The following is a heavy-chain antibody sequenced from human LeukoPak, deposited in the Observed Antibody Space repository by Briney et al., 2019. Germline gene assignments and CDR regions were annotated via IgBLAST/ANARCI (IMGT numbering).Heavy chain of an antibody. V-gene: IGHV3-23*01. D-gene: IGHD2-2*01. Sequence: GGSLRLSCAASGFTFSSYAMSWVRQAPGKGLEWVSAISGSGGSTYYADSVKGRFTISRDNSENTLYLQMNSLRAEDTAVYYCAKADDIVVVPAAIIFSPFDYWGQGTLVTVSS. CDR1: GFTFSSYA. CDR2: ISGSGGST. CDR3: AKADDIVVVPAAIIFSPFDY. J-gene: IGHJ4*02.